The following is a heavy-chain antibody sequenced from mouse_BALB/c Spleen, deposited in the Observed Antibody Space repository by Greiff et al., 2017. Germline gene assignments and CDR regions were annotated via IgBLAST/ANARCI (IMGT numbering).Heavy chain of an antibody. CDR2: ISSGSSTI. CDR3: ARSGLRDYAMDY. V-gene: IGHV5-17*02. CDR1: GFTFSSFG. D-gene: IGHD3-1*01. J-gene: IGHJ4*01. Sequence: EVHLVESGGGLVQPGGSRKLSCAASGFTFSSFGMHWVRQAPEKGLEWVAYISSGSSTIYYADTVKGRFTISRDNPKNTLFLQMTSLRSEDTAMYYCARSGLRDYAMDYWGQGTSVTVSS.